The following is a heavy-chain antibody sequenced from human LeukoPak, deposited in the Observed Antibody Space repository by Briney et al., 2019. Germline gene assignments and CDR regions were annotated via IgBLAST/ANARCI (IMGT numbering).Heavy chain of an antibody. Sequence: GGSLRLSCAASGLTFSSYGMSWVRQAPGKGLEWVSAISSSGSTIYYADSVKGRFTISRDNAKNSLYLQMNSLRAEDTAVYYCAELGITMIGGVWGKGTTVTISS. D-gene: IGHD3-10*02. J-gene: IGHJ6*04. V-gene: IGHV3-48*04. CDR3: AELGITMIGGV. CDR2: ISSSGSTI. CDR1: GLTFSSYG.